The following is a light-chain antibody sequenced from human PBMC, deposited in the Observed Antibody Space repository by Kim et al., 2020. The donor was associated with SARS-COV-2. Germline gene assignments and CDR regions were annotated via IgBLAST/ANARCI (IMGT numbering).Light chain of an antibody. CDR2: DVS. CDR1: SSLVGNYNY. V-gene: IGLV2-14*03. Sequence: GQSITISCTGTSSLVGNYNYASWYQQHPDKAPKLIIYDVSYRPSGVSTRFSGSKSGNTASLTISGLQAADEADYYCTSYTGADTVVFGGGTQLTVL. J-gene: IGLJ2*01. CDR3: TSYTGADTVV.